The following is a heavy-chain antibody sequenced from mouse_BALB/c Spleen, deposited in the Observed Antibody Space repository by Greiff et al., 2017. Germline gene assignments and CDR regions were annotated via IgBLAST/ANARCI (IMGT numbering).Heavy chain of an antibody. J-gene: IGHJ2*01. Sequence: EVKLVESGGGLVKPGGSLKLSCAASGFTFSSYAMSWVRQTPEKRLEWVATISDGGSYTYYPDSVKGRFTISRDNAKNNLYLQMSSLKSEDTAMYYCARGYYRYDGYYFDYWGQGTTLTVSS. CDR3: ARGYYRYDGYYFDY. CDR2: ISDGGSYT. V-gene: IGHV5-9-2*01. D-gene: IGHD2-14*01. CDR1: GFTFSSYA.